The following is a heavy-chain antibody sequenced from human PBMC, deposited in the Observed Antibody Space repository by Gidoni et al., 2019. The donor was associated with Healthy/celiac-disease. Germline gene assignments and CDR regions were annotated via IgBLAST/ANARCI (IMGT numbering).Heavy chain of an antibody. Sequence: SSYGMHWVRQAPGKGLEWVAVISYDGSNKYYADSVKGRFTISRDNSKNTLYLQMNSLRAEDTAVYYCAKDRYDFWSGYYTADYWGQGTLVTVSS. J-gene: IGHJ4*02. V-gene: IGHV3-30*18. CDR1: SSYG. CDR3: AKDRYDFWSGYYTADY. D-gene: IGHD3-3*01. CDR2: ISYDGSNK.